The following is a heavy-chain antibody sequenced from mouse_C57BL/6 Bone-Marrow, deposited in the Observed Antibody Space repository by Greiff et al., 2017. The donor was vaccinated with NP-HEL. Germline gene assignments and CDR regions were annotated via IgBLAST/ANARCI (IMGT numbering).Heavy chain of an antibody. D-gene: IGHD2-12*01. CDR3: ARDYDGYAMDY. V-gene: IGHV5-4*01. CDR2: ISDGGSYT. J-gene: IGHJ4*01. Sequence: DVQLQESGGGLVKPGGSLKLSCAASGFTFSSYAMSWVRQTPEKRLEWVATISDGGSYTYYPDNVKGRFTISRDNAKNNLYLQMSHLKSEDTAMYYCARDYDGYAMDYWGQGTSVTVSS. CDR1: GFTFSSYA.